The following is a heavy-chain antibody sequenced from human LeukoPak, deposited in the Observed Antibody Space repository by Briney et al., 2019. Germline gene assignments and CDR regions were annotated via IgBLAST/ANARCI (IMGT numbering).Heavy chain of an antibody. CDR3: ARGASVVAGNDNAFDI. CDR2: ITTTSSHV. CDR1: GFAFNYYN. V-gene: IGHV3-21*06. Sequence: GGSLRLSCAASGFAFNYYNMNWVRQTPGKGLEWVSSITTTSSHVFYADSVKGRFTISRDNAKNSLYLQMNSLTAEDTAVYYCARGASVVAGNDNAFDIWGQGTMVTVSS. D-gene: IGHD6-19*01. J-gene: IGHJ3*02.